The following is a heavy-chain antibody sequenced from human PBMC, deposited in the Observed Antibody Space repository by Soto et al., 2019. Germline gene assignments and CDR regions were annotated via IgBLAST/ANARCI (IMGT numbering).Heavy chain of an antibody. CDR2: ISGSGGST. CDR3: AKDGAPPDFVVVPAAIYYYYGMDV. J-gene: IGHJ6*02. D-gene: IGHD2-2*02. Sequence: GGSLRLSCAASGFTISSYAMSWVRQAQGKGLEWVSAISGSGGSTYYADSVKGRFTISRENSKNKLYLQMNSLRAEDTAVYYCAKDGAPPDFVVVPAAIYYYYGMDVWGQGTTVTVSS. CDR1: GFTISSYA. V-gene: IGHV3-23*01.